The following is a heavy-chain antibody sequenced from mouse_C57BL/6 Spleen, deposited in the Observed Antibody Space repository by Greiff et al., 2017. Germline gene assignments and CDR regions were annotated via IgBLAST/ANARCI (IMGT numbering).Heavy chain of an antibody. CDR3: ARHHRGFAY. CDR1: GYTFTDYY. Sequence: EVQLQQSGPELVKPGASVKISCKASGYTFTDYYMNWVKQSHGKSLEWIGDINPNNGGTSYNQKFKGKATLTVDKSSSTAYMALRSLTSEDSAVYYCARHHRGFAYWGQGTLVTVSA. CDR2: INPNNGGT. V-gene: IGHV1-26*01. J-gene: IGHJ3*01.